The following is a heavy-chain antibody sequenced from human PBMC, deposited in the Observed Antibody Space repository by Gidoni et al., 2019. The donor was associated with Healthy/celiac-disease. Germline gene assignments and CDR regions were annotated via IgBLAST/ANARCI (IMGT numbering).Heavy chain of an antibody. J-gene: IGHJ5*02. CDR1: GFTFSSYA. CDR3: AREVEIAVAGIEPFDP. Sequence: QVQLVESGGGVVQPGRSLRLSCAASGFTFSSYAMHWVRQAPGKGLEWVAVISYDGSNKYSADSVKGRFTISRDNSKNTLYLQMNSLRAEDTAVYFCAREVEIAVAGIEPFDPWGQGTLVTVSS. CDR2: ISYDGSNK. D-gene: IGHD6-19*01. V-gene: IGHV3-30-3*01.